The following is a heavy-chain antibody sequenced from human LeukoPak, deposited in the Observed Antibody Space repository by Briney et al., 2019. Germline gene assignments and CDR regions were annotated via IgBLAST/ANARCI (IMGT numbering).Heavy chain of an antibody. CDR2: IGFDSGNT. V-gene: IGHV3-48*01. CDR1: GFPFIEYS. Sequence: GGSLRLSCTASGFPFIEYSMNWVRQAPGKGLEWISYIGFDSGNTKYADSVRGRFTISTDKAKNSLYLQMNSLRVEDTAVYYCARDHNYAFDNWGQGTLVSVAS. J-gene: IGHJ4*02. D-gene: IGHD1-1*01. CDR3: ARDHNYAFDN.